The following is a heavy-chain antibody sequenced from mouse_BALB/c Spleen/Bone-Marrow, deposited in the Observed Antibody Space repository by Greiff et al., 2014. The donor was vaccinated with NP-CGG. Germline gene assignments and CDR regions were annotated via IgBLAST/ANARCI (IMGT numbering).Heavy chain of an antibody. J-gene: IGHJ4*01. V-gene: IGHV1-82*01. CDR3: ARSAYYGSSYGAMDY. CDR1: GYAFSSSW. Sequence: QVQLQQSGPELVKPGASVKISCTGSGYAFSSSWVNWLKQRLGQGLEWIGRIYPGDGDTNSNGRFKGKATLTADRSSNTAYMQLSSLASVDSAVYFCARSAYYGSSYGAMDYWGQGTSVTVSS. D-gene: IGHD1-1*01. CDR2: IYPGDGDT.